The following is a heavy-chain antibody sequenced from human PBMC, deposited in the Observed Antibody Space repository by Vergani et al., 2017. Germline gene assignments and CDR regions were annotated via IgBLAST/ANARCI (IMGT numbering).Heavy chain of an antibody. D-gene: IGHD3-10*01. V-gene: IGHV3-33*03. CDR1: GFKFSQFG. J-gene: IGHJ4*02. CDR3: AKVDKYYYGSGDRGY. Sequence: QVQLVESGGGVVQPGTSLRLSCEASGFKFSQFGMHWVRQGPGKGLEWVAFISYDGSKTQYADSEKGRVTISRDNSKNTLYLQMNSLRAEDTAVYYCAKVDKYYYGSGDRGYWGQGTLVTVSS. CDR2: ISYDGSKT.